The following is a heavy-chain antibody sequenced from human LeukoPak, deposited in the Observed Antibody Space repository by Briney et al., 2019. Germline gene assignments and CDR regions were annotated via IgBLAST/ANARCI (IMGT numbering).Heavy chain of an antibody. CDR1: GYTFTGYY. CDR2: INPNSGGT. V-gene: IGHV1-2*06. J-gene: IGHJ6*02. Sequence: ASVTVSCTASGYTFTGYYMHWVRQAPGQGLEWMGRINPNSGGTNYAQKFQGGVTMTRDTSISTAYMELSRLRSDDTAVYYCTRGPATPGMDVWGQGTTVTVSS. CDR3: TRGPATPGMDV.